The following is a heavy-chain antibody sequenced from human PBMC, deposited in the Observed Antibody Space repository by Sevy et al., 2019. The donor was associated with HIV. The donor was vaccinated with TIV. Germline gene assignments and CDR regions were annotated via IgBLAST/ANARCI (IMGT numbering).Heavy chain of an antibody. CDR2: ISDRNNYI. CDR3: ASNYDSSCYRFDY. D-gene: IGHD3-22*01. Sequence: GGSLRLSCATSGFTFRNYSMNWVRQAPGKGLEWVSNISDRNNYIFNADSVKGRFTISRDNAMKSVFLQMNSLRADDTAVYYCASNYDSSCYRFDYWGQGILVTVSS. CDR1: GFTFRNYS. J-gene: IGHJ4*02. V-gene: IGHV3-21*01.